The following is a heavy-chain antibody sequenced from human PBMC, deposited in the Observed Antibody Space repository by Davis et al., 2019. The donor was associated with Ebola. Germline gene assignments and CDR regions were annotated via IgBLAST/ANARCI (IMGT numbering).Heavy chain of an antibody. V-gene: IGHV3-9*01. CDR1: GFTFDDYA. Sequence: PGGSLRLSCAASGFTFDDYAMYWVRQAPGKGLEWVSGISWNSGSIGYADSVKGRFTISRDKAKNSLYLQMNSLRAEDTAVYYCARGDIVVVPAARGYYYGMDVWGQGTTVTVSS. CDR3: ARGDIVVVPAARGYYYGMDV. D-gene: IGHD2-2*01. J-gene: IGHJ6*02. CDR2: ISWNSGSI.